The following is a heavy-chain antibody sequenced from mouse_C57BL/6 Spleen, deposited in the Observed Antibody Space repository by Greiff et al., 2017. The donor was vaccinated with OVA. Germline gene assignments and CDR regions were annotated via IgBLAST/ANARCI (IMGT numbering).Heavy chain of an antibody. D-gene: IGHD2-3*01. CDR1: GYSITSGYY. Sequence: EVQLVESGPGLVKPSQSLSLTCSVTGYSITSGYYWNWIRQFPGNKLEWMGYISYDGSNNYNPSLKNRISITRDTSKNQFFLKLNSVTTEDTATYYCAREAIYDGYYDWYFDVWGTGTTVTVSS. J-gene: IGHJ1*03. CDR3: AREAIYDGYYDWYFDV. CDR2: ISYDGSN. V-gene: IGHV3-6*01.